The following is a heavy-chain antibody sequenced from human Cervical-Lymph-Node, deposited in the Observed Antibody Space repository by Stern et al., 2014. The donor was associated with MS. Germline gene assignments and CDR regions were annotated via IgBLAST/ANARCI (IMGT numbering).Heavy chain of an antibody. Sequence: VQLVESGAEVKKPGASVKVSCKASGYTFTGYYMHWVRQAPGQGLAWMGRINPNSGGTNYAQKFQGSVTMTRDTSISTAYMELSRLRSDDTAVYYCARETIAAAGDAFDIWGQGTMVTVSS. CDR1: GYTFTGYY. J-gene: IGHJ3*02. CDR2: INPNSGGT. CDR3: ARETIAAAGDAFDI. D-gene: IGHD6-13*01. V-gene: IGHV1-2*06.